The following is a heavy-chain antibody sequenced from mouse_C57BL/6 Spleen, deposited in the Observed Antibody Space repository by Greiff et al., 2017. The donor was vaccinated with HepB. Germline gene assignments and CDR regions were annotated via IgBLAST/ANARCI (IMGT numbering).Heavy chain of an antibody. CDR3: TTGYDYDGDYAMDY. CDR2: IDPETGDT. CDR1: GFNIKDDY. Sequence: EVQLQQSGAELVRPGASVKLSCTASGFNIKDDYMHWVKQRPEQGLEWIGWIDPETGDTEYASKFQGKATITADTSSHTAYLQLSSLTSEDTAVYYCTTGYDYDGDYAMDYWGQGTSVTVSS. D-gene: IGHD2-4*01. J-gene: IGHJ4*01. V-gene: IGHV14-4*01.